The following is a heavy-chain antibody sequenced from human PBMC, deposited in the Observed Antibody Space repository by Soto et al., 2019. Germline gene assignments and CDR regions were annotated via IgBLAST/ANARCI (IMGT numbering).Heavy chain of an antibody. J-gene: IGHJ5*02. Sequence: QVQLVESGGGVVQPGRSLRLSCAASGFTFSSYGMHWVRQAPGKGLEGVAVISYDGSNKYYADSVKGRFTISRDNSKNTLYLQMNSLRAEDTAVYYCAKVLIAAAGTWWFDPWGQGTLVTVSS. D-gene: IGHD6-13*01. CDR2: ISYDGSNK. CDR1: GFTFSSYG. V-gene: IGHV3-30*18. CDR3: AKVLIAAAGTWWFDP.